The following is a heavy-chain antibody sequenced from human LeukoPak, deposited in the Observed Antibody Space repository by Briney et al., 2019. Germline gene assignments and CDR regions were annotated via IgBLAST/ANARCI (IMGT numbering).Heavy chain of an antibody. CDR2: IYRGGST. CDR1: GFTVGSNY. Sequence: GGSLRLSCAASGFTVGSNYMSWVRQAPGKGLEWVSIIYRGGSTNYADSVKGRFTISRGTSKNTLYLQMNSLRAEDTAVYYCARLSANSSAYFFDYWGQGTLVTVSS. CDR3: ARLSANSSAYFFDY. D-gene: IGHD3-22*01. J-gene: IGHJ4*02. V-gene: IGHV3-66*04.